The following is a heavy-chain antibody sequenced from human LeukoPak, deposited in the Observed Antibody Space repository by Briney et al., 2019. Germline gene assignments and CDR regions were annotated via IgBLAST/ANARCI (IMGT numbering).Heavy chain of an antibody. D-gene: IGHD4-11*01. CDR3: ARDFLLQSEGLFDY. CDR1: GGSISGDH. CDR2: IYYSGNT. V-gene: IGHV4-59*12. Sequence: SETLSLTCTVSGGSISGDHWNWIRQPPGKGLEWIGNIYYSGNTNYNPSLKSRVTMSVDTSKNQFSLRLNSVTAADTAVYYCARDFLLQSEGLFDYWGQGTLVTVSS. J-gene: IGHJ4*02.